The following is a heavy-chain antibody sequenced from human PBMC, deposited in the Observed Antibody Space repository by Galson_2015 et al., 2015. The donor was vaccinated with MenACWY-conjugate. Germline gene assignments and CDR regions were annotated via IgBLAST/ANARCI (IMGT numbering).Heavy chain of an antibody. CDR2: IIPFLGIA. Sequence: SVKVSCKASGGAFSNYAISWVRQAPGQGLKWMGRIIPFLGIANYAETFQGRVTITAEKSTSTVYMEVTGLTSDDTAVYYCARSPRVSGLRVNQYYYYLDVWG. V-gene: IGHV1-69*04. CDR1: GGAFSNYA. J-gene: IGHJ6*03. CDR3: ARSPRVSGLRVNQYYYYLDV. D-gene: IGHD3/OR15-3a*01.